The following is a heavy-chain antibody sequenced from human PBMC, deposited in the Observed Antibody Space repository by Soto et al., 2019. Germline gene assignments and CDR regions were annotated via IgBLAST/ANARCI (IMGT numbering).Heavy chain of an antibody. D-gene: IGHD1-26*01. J-gene: IGHJ4*02. CDR2: ISGSGGST. CDR3: AKGGGELISFDY. V-gene: IGHV3-23*01. CDR1: GFTFSSYA. Sequence: EVQLLESGGGLVQPGGSLRLSCAASGFTFSSYAMSWVRQAPGKGLEWVSAISGSGGSTYYADSVKGRFTISRDNSKNTLYLQRNSLRAEDTAVYYCAKGGGELISFDYWGQGTLVTVSS.